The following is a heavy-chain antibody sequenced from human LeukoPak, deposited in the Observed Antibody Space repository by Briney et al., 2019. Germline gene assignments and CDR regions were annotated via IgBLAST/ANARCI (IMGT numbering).Heavy chain of an antibody. CDR2: MNSDGSSI. D-gene: IGHD6-13*01. J-gene: IGHJ4*02. CDR3: ARDLEAAAGTGEDY. Sequence: PGGSLRLSCAASGFTFSSYWMHWVRQAPGKGLVWVSRMNSDGSSISYADSVKGRFTISRDNAKNTLYLQMNSLRADDTAVYYCARDLEAAAGTGEDYWGQGTLVTVSS. CDR1: GFTFSSYW. V-gene: IGHV3-74*01.